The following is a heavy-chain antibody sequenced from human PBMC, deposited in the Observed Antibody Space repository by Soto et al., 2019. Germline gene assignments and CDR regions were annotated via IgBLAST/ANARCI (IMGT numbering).Heavy chain of an antibody. CDR1: GYTFTSYG. CDR3: AGVEREYDFWSGYSLSRAFDI. V-gene: IGHV1-18*01. CDR2: ISAYNGNT. D-gene: IGHD3-3*01. J-gene: IGHJ3*02. Sequence: GASVKVSCKASGYTFTSYGISWVRQAPGQGLEWMGWISAYNGNTNHAQKLQGRVTMTTDTSTSTAYMELRSLRSDDTAVYYCAGVEREYDFWSGYSLSRAFDIWGQGTMVTVS.